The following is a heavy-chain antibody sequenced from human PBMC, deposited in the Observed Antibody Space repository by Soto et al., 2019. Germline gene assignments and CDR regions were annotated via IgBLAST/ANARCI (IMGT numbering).Heavy chain of an antibody. V-gene: IGHV4-31*03. D-gene: IGHD4-17*01. CDR3: ARGGKYGGYAFDI. J-gene: IGHJ3*02. CDR2: IYYSGST. Sequence: PSETLSLTCTVSGGSISSGGYYWSWIRQHPGKGLEWIGYIYYSGSTYYNPSLKSRVTISVDTSKNQFSLKLSSVTAADTAVYYCARGGKYGGYAFDIWGQGTMVTVSS. CDR1: GGSISSGGYY.